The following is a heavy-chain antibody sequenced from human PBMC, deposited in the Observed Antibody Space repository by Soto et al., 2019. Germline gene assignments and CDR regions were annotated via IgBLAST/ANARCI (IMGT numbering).Heavy chain of an antibody. CDR1: GFTFSTYA. Sequence: GGSLRLSCEASGFTFSTYAMSWVRQAPGKGLEWASTISGTGVSTYYADSVKARFTISRDNSKNTVYLQMNSLRAEDTAVYYCAKDLRGRPYYLDVWGKGTTVTVSS. CDR3: AKDLRGRPYYLDV. V-gene: IGHV3-23*01. D-gene: IGHD6-25*01. J-gene: IGHJ6*03. CDR2: ISGTGVST.